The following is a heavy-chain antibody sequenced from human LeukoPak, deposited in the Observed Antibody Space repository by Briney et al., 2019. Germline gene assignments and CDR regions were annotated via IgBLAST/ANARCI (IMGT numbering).Heavy chain of an antibody. CDR3: ARKIAAAAWFDP. J-gene: IGHJ5*02. V-gene: IGHV1-69*13. D-gene: IGHD6-13*01. CDR1: GGTFSSYA. CDR2: IIPIFGTA. Sequence: SVKVSCKASGGTFSSYAISWVRQAPGQGLEWMGGIIPIFGTANYAQKFQGRVTITADESTSTAYMELSSLRSEDTAVYYCARKIAAAAWFDPWGQGTLVTVSS.